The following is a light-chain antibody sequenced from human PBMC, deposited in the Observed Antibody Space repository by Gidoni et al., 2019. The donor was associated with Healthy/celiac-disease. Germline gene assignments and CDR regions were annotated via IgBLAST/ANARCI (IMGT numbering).Light chain of an antibody. V-gene: IGKV1-9*01. CDR2: AAS. CDR3: QQLNSYPLT. CDR1: QGISSY. Sequence: DIQLTQSPSFLSASVGDRVTITCRASQGISSYLAWYQQKPGKAPKHLIYAASTLQSGVPSRFSGSGSGTEFTLTISSLQREDFATYYCQQLNSYPLTFXGXTKVEIK. J-gene: IGKJ4*01.